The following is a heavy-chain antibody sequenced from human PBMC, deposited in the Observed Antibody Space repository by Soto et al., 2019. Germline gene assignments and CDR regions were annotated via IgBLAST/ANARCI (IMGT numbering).Heavy chain of an antibody. Sequence: PGGSLRLSCAASGFTFSRYGMNWVRQAPGKGLEWVSAISGSGGSTYYADSVKGRFTISRDNSKNTLYLQMNSLRAEDTAVYYCAKDVVLRYFDVEDAFDIWGQGTMVTVSS. V-gene: IGHV3-23*01. D-gene: IGHD3-9*01. CDR3: AKDVVLRYFDVEDAFDI. CDR2: ISGSGGST. CDR1: GFTFSRYG. J-gene: IGHJ3*02.